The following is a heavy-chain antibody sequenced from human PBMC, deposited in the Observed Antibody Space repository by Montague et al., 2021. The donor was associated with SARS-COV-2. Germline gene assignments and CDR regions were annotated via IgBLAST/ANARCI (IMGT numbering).Heavy chain of an antibody. D-gene: IGHD1-26*01. CDR2: ISGSSSYI. Sequence: SLRLSCAASGFTFSSYYMNWVRQAPGRGLEWVSSISGSSSYIYYADSVKGRFTISRDNARNSLFLQLNSLRAEDTAVYYCARDPRVRGSRGYGMDLWGQGTTVTVSS. CDR3: ARDPRVRGSRGYGMDL. CDR1: GFTFSSYY. J-gene: IGHJ6*02. V-gene: IGHV3-21*01.